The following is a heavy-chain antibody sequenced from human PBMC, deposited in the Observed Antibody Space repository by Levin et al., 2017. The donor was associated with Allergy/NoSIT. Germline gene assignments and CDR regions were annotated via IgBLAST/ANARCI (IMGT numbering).Heavy chain of an antibody. Sequence: GGSLRLSCAASGFTVSSNYVSWVRQAPGKGLEWVSVIFSGGSTYYADSMKGRFTISRDNSKNTLYLQMNSLRAEDTAVYYCARGARDSSRIAYYFDYWGQGTLVTVSS. J-gene: IGHJ4*02. D-gene: IGHD6-13*01. CDR1: GFTVSSNY. V-gene: IGHV3-66*01. CDR3: ARGARDSSRIAYYFDY. CDR2: IFSGGST.